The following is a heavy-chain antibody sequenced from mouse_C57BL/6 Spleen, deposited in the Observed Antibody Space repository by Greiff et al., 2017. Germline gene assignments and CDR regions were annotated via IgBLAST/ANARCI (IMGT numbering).Heavy chain of an antibody. Sequence: EVKLMESGAELVRPGASVTLSCTASGFNIKDDYMHWVKQRPEQGLEWIGWIDPENGDTEYASKFQGKATITADTSSNTAYLQLSSLTAEDTAVYYCTTGSWFAYWGQGTLVTVSA. J-gene: IGHJ3*01. V-gene: IGHV14-4*01. CDR2: IDPENGDT. CDR1: GFNIKDDY. CDR3: TTGSWFAY.